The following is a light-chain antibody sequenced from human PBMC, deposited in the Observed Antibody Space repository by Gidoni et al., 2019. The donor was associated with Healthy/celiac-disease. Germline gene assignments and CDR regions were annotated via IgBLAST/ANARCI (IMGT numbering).Light chain of an antibody. J-gene: IGKJ4*01. CDR3: QQRSNWPHLT. CDR2: DAS. CDR1: QSVSSY. V-gene: IGKV3-11*01. Sequence: EIVLTQSPATLSLSPGERATLSCRASQSVSSYLAWYQQKPGQAPRLLIYDASNRATGIPARFSGSGSGTDFTLTISSLEPEDFAVYYCQQRSNWPHLTFGGGTKVEIK.